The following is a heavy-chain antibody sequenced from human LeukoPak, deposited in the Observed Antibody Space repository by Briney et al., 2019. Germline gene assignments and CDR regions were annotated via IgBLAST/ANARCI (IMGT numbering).Heavy chain of an antibody. CDR2: IFPSGGEI. D-gene: IGHD3-10*02. CDR3: AELGITMIGGV. V-gene: IGHV3-23*01. Sequence: GGSLRLSCAASGFTFSTFAMIWVRQPPGKGLEWVSSIFPSGGEIHYADSARGRFTISRDNSKSTLSLQMNSLRAEDTAVYYCAELGITMIGGVWGKGTTVTISS. J-gene: IGHJ6*04. CDR1: GFTFSTFA.